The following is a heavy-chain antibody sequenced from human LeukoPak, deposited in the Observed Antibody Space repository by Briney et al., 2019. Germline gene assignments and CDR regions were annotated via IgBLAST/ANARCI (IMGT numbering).Heavy chain of an antibody. CDR3: ARGRVSSSTWYSTYYYYFYMDV. J-gene: IGHJ6*03. CDR1: DDSITMYY. Sequence: SETLSLTCTVSDDSITMYYWTWIRQPPGKGLEWIGYVYHTGSTKFNPSLNGRVSISRDPSKNLFSLRLRSVTAADTAVYFCARGRVSSSTWYSTYYYYFYMDVWGKGTTVTVSS. D-gene: IGHD4-11*01. CDR2: VYHTGST. V-gene: IGHV4-59*01.